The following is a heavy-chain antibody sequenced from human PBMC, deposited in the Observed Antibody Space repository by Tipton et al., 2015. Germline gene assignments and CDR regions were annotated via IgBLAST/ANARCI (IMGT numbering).Heavy chain of an antibody. J-gene: IGHJ6*02. Sequence: LRLSCTVSGGSINNYYWGWIRQPPGKGLEWIGYISYTETSHYNPSLKSRVTISVDTSKNEFSLKLRSVTAADTAVYYCARDLEHGMDVWGQGTTVTVSS. CDR1: GGSINNYY. D-gene: IGHD3-3*01. CDR2: ISYTETS. CDR3: ARDLEHGMDV. V-gene: IGHV4-59*01.